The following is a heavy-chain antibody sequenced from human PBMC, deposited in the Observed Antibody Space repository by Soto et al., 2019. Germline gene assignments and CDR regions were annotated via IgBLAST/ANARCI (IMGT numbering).Heavy chain of an antibody. CDR3: ARHGQWLAPNDAFDI. CDR2: IYYSGST. V-gene: IGHV4-39*01. J-gene: IGHJ3*02. D-gene: IGHD6-19*01. Sequence: SETLSLTCTVSGGSISSSSYYWGWIRQPPGKGLEWIGSIYYSGSTYYNPSLKSRVTISVDTSQNQLSLKLSSVTAADTAVYYCARHGQWLAPNDAFDIWGQGTMVTVSS. CDR1: GGSISSSSYY.